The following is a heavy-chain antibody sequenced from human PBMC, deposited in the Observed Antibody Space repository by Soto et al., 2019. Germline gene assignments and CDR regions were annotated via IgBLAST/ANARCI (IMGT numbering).Heavy chain of an antibody. CDR1: GGSISSGDYS. Sequence: QLQLQESGSGLVKPSQTLSLTCAVSGGSISSGDYSWSWIRQPPGKGLEWIGYIYHSGSTYYNPSLKSRLTISVARSNNQFSLKLSCVTTADTAVYFRAGSGYYPNYFDYWGQGTLVAVSS. CDR3: AGSGYYPNYFDY. CDR2: IYHSGST. D-gene: IGHD3-22*01. V-gene: IGHV4-30-2*01. J-gene: IGHJ4*02.